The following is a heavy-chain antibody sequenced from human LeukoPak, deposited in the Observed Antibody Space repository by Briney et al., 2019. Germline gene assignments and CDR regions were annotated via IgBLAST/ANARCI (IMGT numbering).Heavy chain of an antibody. V-gene: IGHV3-48*03. CDR3: AKDSSVWGSYRGYFQH. CDR2: ISSSGSTI. CDR1: GFTFSSYE. Sequence: AGGSLRLSCAASGFTFSSYEMNWVRQAPGKGLEWVSYISSSGSTIYYADSVKGRFTISRDNAKNSLYLQMNSLRAEDTAVYYCAKDSSVWGSYRGYFQHWGQGTLVTVSS. J-gene: IGHJ1*01. D-gene: IGHD3-16*01.